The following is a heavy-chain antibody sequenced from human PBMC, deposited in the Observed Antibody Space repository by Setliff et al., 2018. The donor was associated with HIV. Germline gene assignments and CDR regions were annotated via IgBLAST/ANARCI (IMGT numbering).Heavy chain of an antibody. V-gene: IGHV3-15*01. CDR2: IISKTDGGTT. CDR1: GFTFSDAW. D-gene: IGHD3-16*01. Sequence: GGSLRLSCVASAASGFTFSDAWMSWVRQAPGKGLEWVGRIISKTDGGTTDYAAPVKGRFTILRDDSKNTLYLQMNSLKTEDTAVYYCTTDTLTTFGGFLVEYFQHWGQGTLVTVSS. CDR3: TTDTLTTFGGFLVEYFQH. J-gene: IGHJ1*01.